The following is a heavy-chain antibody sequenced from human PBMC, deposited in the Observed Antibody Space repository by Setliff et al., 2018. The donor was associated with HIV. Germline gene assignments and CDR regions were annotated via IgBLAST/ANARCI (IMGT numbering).Heavy chain of an antibody. CDR2: INPNNGDT. V-gene: IGHV1-2*06. J-gene: IGHJ6*03. Sequence: ASVKVSCKASGYIFTGYYIHWVRQAPGQGLEWMGRINPNNGDTNSAQKFQGRVTMTRDTSISTAYMELSRLRSDDTAVYYCARDRWVWGGSDSGYYYYFRDVWGKETTVTVSS. CDR1: GYIFTGYY. CDR3: ARDRWVWGGSDSGYYYYFRDV. D-gene: IGHD6-19*01.